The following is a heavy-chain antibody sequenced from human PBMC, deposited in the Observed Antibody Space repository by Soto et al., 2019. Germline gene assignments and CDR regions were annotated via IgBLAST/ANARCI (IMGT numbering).Heavy chain of an antibody. CDR2: ISSSSSTI. CDR3: ARVPSGVWNWFDP. D-gene: IGHD2-8*01. Sequence: EVQLVESGGGLVQPGGSLRLSCAASGFTFSSYSLNWVRQAPGKGLEWVSYISSSSSTIYYADSVKGRFTISRDNAKNSLYLQMNSLRDEDTAVYYCARVPSGVWNWFDPWGQGTLVTVSS. J-gene: IGHJ5*02. CDR1: GFTFSSYS. V-gene: IGHV3-48*02.